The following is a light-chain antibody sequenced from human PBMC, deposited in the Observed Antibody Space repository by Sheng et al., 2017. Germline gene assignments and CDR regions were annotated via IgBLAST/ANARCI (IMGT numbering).Light chain of an antibody. V-gene: IGLV1-47*02. CDR3: AGWDAGLSGYV. CDR2: SDN. J-gene: IGLJ1*01. Sequence: QLVLTQSPSASGTPGQRVTISCSGSSSNIGSNYVYWYQQFPGTAPKLLLYSDNQRPSGVPDRFSGSKSGTSASLAISGLRSEDEADYYCAGWDAGLSGYVFGAGTKVTVL. CDR1: SSNIGSNY.